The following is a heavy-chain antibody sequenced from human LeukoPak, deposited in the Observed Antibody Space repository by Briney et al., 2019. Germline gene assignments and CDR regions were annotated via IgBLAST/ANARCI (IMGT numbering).Heavy chain of an antibody. CDR1: GGTFSSYA. CDR2: IIPIFGTA. CDR3: ARPNDILTSYYNGYSFDI. V-gene: IGHV1-69*05. J-gene: IGHJ3*02. Sequence: SVKVSCKASGGTFSSYAISWVRQAPGQGLEWMGRIIPIFGTANYAQKFQGRVTITTDESTSTAYMELSSLRSEDTAVYYCARPNDILTSYYNGYSFDIWGQGTMVTVSS. D-gene: IGHD3-9*01.